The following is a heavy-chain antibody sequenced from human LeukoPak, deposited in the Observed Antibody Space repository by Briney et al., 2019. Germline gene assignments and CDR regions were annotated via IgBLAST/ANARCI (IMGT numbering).Heavy chain of an antibody. D-gene: IGHD6-19*01. V-gene: IGHV3-30-3*01. CDR1: GFTFSSYA. Sequence: GGSLRLSCAASGFTFSSYAMHWVRQAPGKGLEWVAVISYDGSNEYYADSVKGRFTISRDNSKNTLYLQMNSLRAEDTAVYYCARSPASMAVAGTRLSNWFDPWGQGTLVTVSS. J-gene: IGHJ5*02. CDR3: ARSPASMAVAGTRLSNWFDP. CDR2: ISYDGSNE.